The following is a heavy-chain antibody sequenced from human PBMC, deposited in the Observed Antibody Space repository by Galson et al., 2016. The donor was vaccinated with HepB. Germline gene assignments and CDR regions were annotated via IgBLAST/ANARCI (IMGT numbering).Heavy chain of an antibody. Sequence: SLRLSCAASGFTFGDYAMSWVRQAPGKGLEWVGFIRTRPYGATTQYAASVKGRFTISRDDSRSIAYLPMHSLKTEDTAVYYCARVGLYGDYYYYGMDVWGQGTTVTVSS. D-gene: IGHD2/OR15-2a*01. J-gene: IGHJ6*02. CDR3: ARVGLYGDYYYYGMDV. V-gene: IGHV3-49*04. CDR2: IRTRPYGATT. CDR1: GFTFGDYA.